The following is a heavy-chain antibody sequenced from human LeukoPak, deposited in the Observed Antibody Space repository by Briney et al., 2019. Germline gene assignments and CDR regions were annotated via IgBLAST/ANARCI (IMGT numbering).Heavy chain of an antibody. V-gene: IGHV4-4*02. CDR2: IYHRVST. Sequence: SETLSLTCAVSGGSISSSNWWSWVRRPPGKGLEWIGEIYHRVSTNYNPSLKSRVTISVDKSKNQFSLKLSSVTAADTAVYYCARVPVVPAAKFYWYFDLWGRGTLVTVSS. CDR1: GGSISSSNW. J-gene: IGHJ2*01. CDR3: ARVPVVPAAKFYWYFDL. D-gene: IGHD2-2*01.